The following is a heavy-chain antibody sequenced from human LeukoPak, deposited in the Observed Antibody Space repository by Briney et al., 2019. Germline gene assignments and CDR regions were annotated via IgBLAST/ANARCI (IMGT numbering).Heavy chain of an antibody. CDR1: GGSFSGYY. D-gene: IGHD5-18*01. J-gene: IGHJ5*02. CDR3: ARILYSYGPYPFDP. Sequence: SETLSLTCAVYGGSFSGYYWSWIRQPPGKGLGWIGEINHSGSTNYNPSLKSRVTISVDTSKNQFSLKLSSVTAADTAVYYCARILYSYGPYPFDPWGQGTLVTVSS. CDR2: INHSGST. V-gene: IGHV4-34*01.